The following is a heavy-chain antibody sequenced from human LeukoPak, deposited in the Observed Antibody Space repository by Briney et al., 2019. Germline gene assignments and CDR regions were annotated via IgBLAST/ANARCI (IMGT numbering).Heavy chain of an antibody. D-gene: IGHD3-22*01. CDR2: FDPEDGET. CDR1: GYTLTELS. Sequence: ASVKVSCKVSGYTLTELSMHWVRQAPGKGLEWMGGFDPEDGETIYAQKFQGRVTMTEDTSTDTAYMELSSLRSEDTAVYYCARTHSSGYYFDYWGQGTLATVSS. V-gene: IGHV1-24*01. CDR3: ARTHSSGYYFDY. J-gene: IGHJ4*02.